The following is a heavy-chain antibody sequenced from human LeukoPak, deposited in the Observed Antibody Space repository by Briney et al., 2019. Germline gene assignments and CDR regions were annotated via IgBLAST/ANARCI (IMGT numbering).Heavy chain of an antibody. CDR1: GFTFSSYA. CDR3: AKEGYYDSSGYYLSFSAFDI. V-gene: IGHV3-23*01. Sequence: GSLRLSCAASGFTFSSYAMSWVRQAPGKGLEWVSAISGSGGSTYYADSVKGRFTISRDNSKNTLYLQMNSLRAEDTAVYYCAKEGYYDSSGYYLSFSAFDIWGQGTMVTVSS. CDR2: ISGSGGST. D-gene: IGHD3-22*01. J-gene: IGHJ3*02.